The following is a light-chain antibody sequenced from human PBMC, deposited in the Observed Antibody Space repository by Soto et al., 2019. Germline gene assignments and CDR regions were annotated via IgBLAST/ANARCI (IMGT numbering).Light chain of an antibody. J-gene: IGLJ2*01. CDR3: QTWGTGIVV. CDR1: SGHSSYA. V-gene: IGLV4-69*01. CDR2: VNSDGSH. Sequence: QPVLTQSPSASASLGDSVRLTCNLSSGHSSYAIAWHQHQPGKGPRFLMKVNSDGSHTEGDGIPDRFSGSSSGAERFLTISSLQSEDEADYYCQTWGTGIVVFGGGTKLTVL.